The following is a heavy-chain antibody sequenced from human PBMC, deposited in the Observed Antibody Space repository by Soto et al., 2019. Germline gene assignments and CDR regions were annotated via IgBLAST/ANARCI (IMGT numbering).Heavy chain of an antibody. Sequence: EVQLVESGGGLVQPGGSLRLSCAASGFTFSSYWMSWVRQAPVKGLEWVGNIKQDGSEKNYVDFMEGRFTISRDNAENSLYLQMNGLRAEETAVYYCARIASAGRGWDVWGQGTTVVVSS. J-gene: IGHJ6*02. CDR2: IKQDGSEK. D-gene: IGHD6-13*01. CDR1: GFTFSSYW. V-gene: IGHV3-7*01. CDR3: ARIASAGRGWDV.